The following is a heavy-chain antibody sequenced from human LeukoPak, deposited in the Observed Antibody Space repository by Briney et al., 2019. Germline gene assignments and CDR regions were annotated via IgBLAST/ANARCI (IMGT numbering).Heavy chain of an antibody. CDR1: GFTFSSYW. V-gene: IGHV3-7*01. D-gene: IGHD3-16*01. J-gene: IGHJ6*04. CDR3: AKSTRAVMAMMDV. Sequence: PGGSLRLFCAASGFTFSSYWMSWVRQAPGKGLEWVANIKQDGSEKYYVDSVKGRFTISRDNAKNSLYLQMNSLRAEDTAVYFCAKSTRAVMAMMDVWGKGTTVTVSS. CDR2: IKQDGSEK.